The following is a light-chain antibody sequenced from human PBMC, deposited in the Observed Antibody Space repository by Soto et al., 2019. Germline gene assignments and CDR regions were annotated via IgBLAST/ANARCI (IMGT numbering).Light chain of an antibody. J-gene: IGLJ1*01. CDR2: DVS. CDR3: CSYTGSSPLYV. V-gene: IGLV2-23*02. CDR1: SSDVESYNL. Sequence: LTQPASVTASPGQSITISCTGTSSDVESYNLVSWFQQHPGKAPKLIIYDVSQRPSGVSNRFSGSKSGNTASLTISGLQTDDEADYHCCSYTGSSPLYVFGTGTKVTVL.